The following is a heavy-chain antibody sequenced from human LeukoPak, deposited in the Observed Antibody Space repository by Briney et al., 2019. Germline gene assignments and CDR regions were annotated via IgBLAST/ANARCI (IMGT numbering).Heavy chain of an antibody. V-gene: IGHV4-4*07. CDR2: IYASGST. D-gene: IGHD6-13*01. CDR1: GGSISSYY. J-gene: IGHJ6*03. Sequence: PSETLSLTCTVSGGSISSYYWSWIRQPAGKGLEWIGRIYASGSTNYNPSLKSRVTMSVDTSKNQFSLKLSSVTAADTAVYYCARDPGSSSFYYYYMDVWGKGTTVTVSS. CDR3: ARDPGSSSFYYYYMDV.